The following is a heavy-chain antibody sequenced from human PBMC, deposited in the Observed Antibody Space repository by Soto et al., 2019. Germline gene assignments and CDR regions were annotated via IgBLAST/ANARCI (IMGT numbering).Heavy chain of an antibody. D-gene: IGHD3-16*02. CDR1: GDSISNGDYY. CDR2: IDSSGST. CDR3: ASRYLY. J-gene: IGHJ4*02. Sequence: PSETLSLTCTVSGDSISNGDYYWSWIRQPPGRGLEWIGYIDSSGSTYYNPSLKSRLTMSVDMSKNQFSLRLTSVTAADTAVYYCASRYLYWGQGFLVTVSS. V-gene: IGHV4-30-4*01.